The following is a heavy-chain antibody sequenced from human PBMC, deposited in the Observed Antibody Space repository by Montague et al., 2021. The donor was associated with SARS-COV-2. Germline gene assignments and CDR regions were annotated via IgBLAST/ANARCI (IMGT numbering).Heavy chain of an antibody. CDR3: TRAVWGVQDY. J-gene: IGHJ4*01. D-gene: IGHD3-10*01. V-gene: IGHV6-1*01. CDR1: GDSVVDIRRR. Sequence: CAISGDSVVDIRRRSEEHTSDLQSPRDLVCRLLHGNKWSNEYALSVKSRITITPDTSKNQLSLQLTSVTPEDTAVYYCTRAVWGVQDYWGQGSLVTVSS. CDR2: LLHGNKWSN.